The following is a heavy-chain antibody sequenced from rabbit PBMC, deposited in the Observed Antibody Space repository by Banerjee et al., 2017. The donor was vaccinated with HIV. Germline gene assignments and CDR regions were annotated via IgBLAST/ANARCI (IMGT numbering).Heavy chain of an antibody. CDR1: GFSFSSSYW. J-gene: IGHJ6*01. CDR2: IDAGSNGNT. Sequence: QEQLVESGGGLVKPEGSLTLTCTASGFSFSSSYWICWIRQAPGKGLEWIACIDAGSNGNTYYASWAKGRFTVSKTSSTTVTLQMTSLTVADTATYFCARDLAGVIGWNFGLWGQGTLVTVS. D-gene: IGHD4-1*01. V-gene: IGHV1S45*01. CDR3: ARDLAGVIGWNFGL.